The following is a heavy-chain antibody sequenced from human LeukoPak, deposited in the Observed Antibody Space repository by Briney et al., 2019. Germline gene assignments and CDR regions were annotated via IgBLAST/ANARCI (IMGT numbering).Heavy chain of an antibody. D-gene: IGHD1-26*01. Sequence: GGSLRLSCAASGFTFSTYTMTWVRQAPGKGLECVSTINGNGDSTYYADSVKGRFTISRDNSKNTLYLQMNSLRAEDSAVYYFAKRRELRYFVCWGQGTLGTVSS. CDR3: AKRRELRYFVC. V-gene: IGHV3-23*01. CDR2: INGNGDST. CDR1: GFTFSTYT. J-gene: IGHJ4*02.